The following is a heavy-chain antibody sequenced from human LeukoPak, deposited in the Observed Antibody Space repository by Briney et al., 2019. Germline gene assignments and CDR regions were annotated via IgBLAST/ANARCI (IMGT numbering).Heavy chain of an antibody. D-gene: IGHD6-6*01. V-gene: IGHV4-34*01. CDR2: INHSGST. J-gene: IGHJ4*02. CDR3: ARGGGAIADRLVGVFAY. CDR1: GGSFSGYY. Sequence: PSETLSLTCAVYGGSFSGYYWSWIRQPPGKGLEWIGEINHSGSTNYNPSLKSRVTISVDTSKNQFSLKLSSVTAADTAVYYCARGGGAIADRLVGVFAYWGQGTLVTVSS.